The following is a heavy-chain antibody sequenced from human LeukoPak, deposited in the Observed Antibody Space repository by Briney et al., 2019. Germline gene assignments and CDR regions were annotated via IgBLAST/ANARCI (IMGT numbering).Heavy chain of an antibody. V-gene: IGHV3-23*01. CDR2: ISGSGGST. CDR3: AKDPLGIAVADYSR. D-gene: IGHD6-19*01. Sequence: GRSLRLSCAASGFTFSSYAMSWVRQAPGKGLEWVSAISGSGGSTYYADSVKGRFTISRDNSKNTLYPQMNSLRAEDTAVYYCAKDPLGIAVADYSRWGQGTLVTVSS. CDR1: GFTFSSYA. J-gene: IGHJ4*02.